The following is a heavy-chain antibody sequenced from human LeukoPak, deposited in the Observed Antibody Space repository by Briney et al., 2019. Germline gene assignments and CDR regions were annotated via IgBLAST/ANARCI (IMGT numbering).Heavy chain of an antibody. D-gene: IGHD5-24*01. Sequence: GGSLRLSCAASGFTFTNYGMHWVRQAPGKGLEWVAVISYDGSNKYYADSVKGRFTISRDNSKNTLYLQMNSLRAEDTAVYYCASEVARWLQSRNAFDYWGQGTLVTVSS. V-gene: IGHV3-30*03. CDR1: GFTFTNYG. CDR3: ASEVARWLQSRNAFDY. J-gene: IGHJ4*02. CDR2: ISYDGSNK.